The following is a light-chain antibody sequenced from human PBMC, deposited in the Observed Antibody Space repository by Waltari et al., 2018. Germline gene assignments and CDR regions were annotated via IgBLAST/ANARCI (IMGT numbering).Light chain of an antibody. CDR1: PSVSR. V-gene: IGKV3-20*01. Sequence: EIVLTQSPGTLSLSPGERATLSCRASPSVSRLLIYGASSRATGIPDRFSGSGSGTDFTLTISRLEPEDFAVYYCQQYGSSPMYTFGQGTKLEIK. J-gene: IGKJ2*01. CDR3: QQYGSSPMYT. CDR2: GAS.